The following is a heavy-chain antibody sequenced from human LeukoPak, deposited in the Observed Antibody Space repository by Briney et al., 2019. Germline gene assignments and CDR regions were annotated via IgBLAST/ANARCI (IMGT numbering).Heavy chain of an antibody. CDR1: GFTFSSYS. CDR2: INSNSSYI. CDR3: ARTGDYDFWSAYHFYYYYYMDV. Sequence: GGSLRLSCAASGFTFSSYSMNWVRQAPGKGLEWVSSINSNSSYIYYTDSLKGRFTISRDNAKNSLYLQMNSLRAEDTAVYYCARTGDYDFWSAYHFYYYYYMDVWGKGTTVTVSS. J-gene: IGHJ6*03. D-gene: IGHD3-3*01. V-gene: IGHV3-21*01.